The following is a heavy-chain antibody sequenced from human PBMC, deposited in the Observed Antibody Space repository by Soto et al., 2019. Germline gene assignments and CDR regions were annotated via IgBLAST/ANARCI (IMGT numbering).Heavy chain of an antibody. CDR2: ISYDGSNK. Sequence: QVQLVESGGGVVQPGRSLRLSCAASGFTFSSYGMHWVRQAPGKGLEWVAVISYDGSNKYYADSVKGRFTISRDNFKNTLYLQMNSLRAEDTAVYYCAKDDSAWYPRHFDYWGQGTLVTVSS. CDR3: AKDDSAWYPRHFDY. J-gene: IGHJ4*02. D-gene: IGHD6-19*01. CDR1: GFTFSSYG. V-gene: IGHV3-30*18.